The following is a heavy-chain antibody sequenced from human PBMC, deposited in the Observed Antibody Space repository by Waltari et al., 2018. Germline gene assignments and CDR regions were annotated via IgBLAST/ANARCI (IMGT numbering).Heavy chain of an antibody. Sequence: QVQLQESGPGLVKPSETLSLTCTVSGGSLSSYYWSWIRQPAGKGLEWIGRIYSSGSTNYNPSLRSRVTMSVDTSKNQFSLKLNSVTAADTAVYYCARDWAAVADYYFDYWGQGTLVTVSS. CDR2: IYSSGST. D-gene: IGHD6-19*01. J-gene: IGHJ4*02. CDR3: ARDWAAVADYYFDY. V-gene: IGHV4-4*07. CDR1: GGSLSSYY.